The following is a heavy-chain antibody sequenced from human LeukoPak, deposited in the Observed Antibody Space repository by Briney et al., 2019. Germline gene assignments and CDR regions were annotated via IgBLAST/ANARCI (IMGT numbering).Heavy chain of an antibody. V-gene: IGHV4-4*07. CDR3: ARALSYDILTGYSLYYFHY. CDR1: GGSISSYY. CDR2: IYTSGCT. J-gene: IGHJ4*02. Sequence: SETLSLTCTVSGGSISSYYWSWIRQPAGKGLEWIGRIYTSGCTNYNPPLKSRVTISVDTSKNQYALKLSSVTAADTAVYYCARALSYDILTGYSLYYFHYWGQGAMVTVSS. D-gene: IGHD3-9*01.